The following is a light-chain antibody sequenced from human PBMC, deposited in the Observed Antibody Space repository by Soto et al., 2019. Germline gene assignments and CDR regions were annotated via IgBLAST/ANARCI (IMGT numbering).Light chain of an antibody. CDR3: QQYENWPLT. CDR1: QSLSSN. J-gene: IGKJ4*01. V-gene: IGKV3-15*01. CDR2: GAS. Sequence: EIVMTQSPATLSVSPGERAILSCRATQSLSSNLAWYQQKPGQAPRLLVYGASTRATGIPARFSGSESGTEFTLTISSLHSEDFAVYYCQQYENWPLTFGGGTKVEMK.